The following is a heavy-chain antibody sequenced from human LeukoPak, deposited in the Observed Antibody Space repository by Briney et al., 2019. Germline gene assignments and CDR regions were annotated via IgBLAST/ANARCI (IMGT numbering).Heavy chain of an antibody. CDR3: ARHTAEKYNWFDR. J-gene: IGHJ5*02. CDR2: IFHTGST. D-gene: IGHD5-24*01. CDR1: GGSIRGYY. V-gene: IGHV4-59*08. Sequence: SETLSLTCIVSGGSIRGYYWSWIRQPPGKGLEWIGYIFHTGSTNYNPSLKSRVTISVDTSQNQFSLKLSSVTAADTAVYYCARHTAEKYNWFDRWGQGTLVTVSS.